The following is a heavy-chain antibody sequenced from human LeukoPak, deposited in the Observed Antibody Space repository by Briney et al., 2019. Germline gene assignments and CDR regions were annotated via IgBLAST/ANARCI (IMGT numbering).Heavy chain of an antibody. V-gene: IGHV4-34*01. J-gene: IGHJ3*01. CDR1: GGSFSDYY. CDR2: INHSGST. Sequence: SETLSLTCAVYGGSFSDYYWSWIRQPPGKGLEWIGEINHSGSTNYNPSLKSRVTISVDTSKNQFSLKLTSVTAADTAVYYCARVRSAFDPWGQGTMVTVSS. D-gene: IGHD3-3*01. CDR3: ARVRSAFDP.